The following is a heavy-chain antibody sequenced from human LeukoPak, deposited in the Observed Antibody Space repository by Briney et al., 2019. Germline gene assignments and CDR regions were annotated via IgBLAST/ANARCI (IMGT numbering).Heavy chain of an antibody. CDR2: ISSSSGYI. Sequence: GGSLRLSCAASGFTFSSYSMNWVRQAPGKGLERVSSISSSSGYIYYADSLKGRFTISRDNAKNSLYLQMNSLRAEDTAVYYCARGPAVADYFQYYYMGVWGKGTTVTVSS. V-gene: IGHV3-21*01. CDR3: ARGPAVADYFQYYYMGV. D-gene: IGHD6-19*01. CDR1: GFTFSSYS. J-gene: IGHJ6*03.